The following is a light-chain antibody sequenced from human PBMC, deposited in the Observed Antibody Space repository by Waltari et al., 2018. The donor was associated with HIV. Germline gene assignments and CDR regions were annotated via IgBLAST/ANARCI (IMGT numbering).Light chain of an antibody. CDR3: QQYNNWPPLT. Sequence: ILMTQSPATLSVSPGERVALSCRPSQSVGSNLAWYQQKPGLAPRLLIYDASSRATGIPARFSGSGSGTEFTLTISNLQSEDFAVYYCQQYNNWPPLTFGGGTKVEIK. J-gene: IGKJ4*01. CDR2: DAS. V-gene: IGKV3-15*01. CDR1: QSVGSN.